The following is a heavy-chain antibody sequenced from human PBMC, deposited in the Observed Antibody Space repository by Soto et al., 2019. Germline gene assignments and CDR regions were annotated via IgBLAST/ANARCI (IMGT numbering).Heavy chain of an antibody. Sequence: QVKLQESGPGLATPSGTLSLTCAVSGVSISSGNWWTWVRQTPQRGLEYIGEIFHDGTANYYPSFERRVAISVDTSKNQFSLKLTSVTAADTAIYFCARLVYDTRLNYMYFEFWGQGALVTVSS. CDR1: GVSISSGNW. CDR3: ARLVYDTRLNYMYFEF. V-gene: IGHV4-4*02. D-gene: IGHD2-8*01. CDR2: IFHDGTA. J-gene: IGHJ4*02.